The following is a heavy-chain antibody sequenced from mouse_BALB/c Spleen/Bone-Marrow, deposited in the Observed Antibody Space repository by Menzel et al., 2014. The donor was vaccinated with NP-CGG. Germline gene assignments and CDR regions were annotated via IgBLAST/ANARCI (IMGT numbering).Heavy chain of an antibody. Sequence: VQLQQSGPGLVAPSQSLSITCTVSGFSLTSYGVHWVRQPPGKGLEWLGVIWAGGSTNYNSALMSRLSISKDNSKRQVFLKMNSLQIDDTAMYYCARDPVYGNYDDMDYWGQGTSVTVSS. CDR2: IWAGGST. CDR3: ARDPVYGNYDDMDY. CDR1: GFSLTSYG. V-gene: IGHV2-9*02. J-gene: IGHJ4*01. D-gene: IGHD2-1*01.